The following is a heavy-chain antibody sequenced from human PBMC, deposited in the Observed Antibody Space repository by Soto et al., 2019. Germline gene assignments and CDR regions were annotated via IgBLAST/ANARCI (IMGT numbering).Heavy chain of an antibody. Sequence: QVQLVQSGAEVKKPGSSVKVSCTASGGAFIRYGISWVRQAPGQGLEWMGGIIPIFGSPNYAQRFKGRVTVSADISTNTAYMTLSSLKSEDTAVYYCAGQPNDKEDYYNGMEVWGQGTPVTVSS. D-gene: IGHD2-8*01. CDR2: IIPIFGSP. CDR3: AGQPNDKEDYYNGMEV. J-gene: IGHJ6*02. CDR1: GGAFIRYG. V-gene: IGHV1-69*06.